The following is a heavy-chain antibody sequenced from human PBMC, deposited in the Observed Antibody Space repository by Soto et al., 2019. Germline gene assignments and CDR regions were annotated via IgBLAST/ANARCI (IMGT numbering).Heavy chain of an antibody. J-gene: IGHJ6*02. Sequence: ASVKVSCKASGYTFTSYGISWVRQAPGQGLEWMGWISAYNGNTNYAQKLRGRVTMTTDTSTSTAYMELRSLRSDDTAVYYCARGWYYDFWSGYHEGLYYYYGMDVWGQGTTVTVSS. CDR1: GYTFTSYG. CDR3: ARGWYYDFWSGYHEGLYYYYGMDV. CDR2: ISAYNGNT. D-gene: IGHD3-3*01. V-gene: IGHV1-18*04.